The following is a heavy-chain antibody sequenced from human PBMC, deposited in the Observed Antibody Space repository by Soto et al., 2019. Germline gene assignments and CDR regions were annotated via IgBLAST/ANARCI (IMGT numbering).Heavy chain of an antibody. Sequence: QVQLQESGPGLVKPSETLSLTCTVSGGSISSYYWCWVRQPAGKGLEWIGRFYPTGKINYSPSLKSRLTMSADTSRNLFSLNLTSVTAADTAVYYCARCGLDYGMDVWGQGTTVTVSS. J-gene: IGHJ6*02. CDR3: ARCGLDYGMDV. CDR2: FYPTGKI. CDR1: GGSISSYY. V-gene: IGHV4-4*07. D-gene: IGHD3-16*01.